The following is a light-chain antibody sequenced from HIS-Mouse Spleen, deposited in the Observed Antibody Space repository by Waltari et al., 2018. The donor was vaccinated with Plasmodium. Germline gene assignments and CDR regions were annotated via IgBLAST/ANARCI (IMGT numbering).Light chain of an antibody. CDR3: QQSYSTPPT. Sequence: DIQMTQSPSSLSASVGDRVTITCRASQSISSYLNWYQHKPGQAPKLLIYAASSLQSGVPSRFSGSGSGTDLTLTISSLQPEDFATYYGQQSYSTPPTFGGGTKVEIK. V-gene: IGKV1-39*01. CDR1: QSISSY. CDR2: AAS. J-gene: IGKJ4*01.